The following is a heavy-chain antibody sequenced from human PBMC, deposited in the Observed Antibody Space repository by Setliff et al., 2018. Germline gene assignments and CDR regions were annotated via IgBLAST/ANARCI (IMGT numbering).Heavy chain of an antibody. D-gene: IGHD3-16*01. CDR1: GYTFTGYY. CDR3: ARDGGGDSDAFDI. CDR2: INPSSGAT. Sequence: ASVKVSCKASGYTFTGYYMYWVRQAPGQGLEWMGRINPSSGATIYAQKFQGRVTMTSDTSISTAYMELGRLRSDDTAVYFCARDGGGDSDAFDIWGLGTMGTVS. V-gene: IGHV1-2*06. J-gene: IGHJ3*02.